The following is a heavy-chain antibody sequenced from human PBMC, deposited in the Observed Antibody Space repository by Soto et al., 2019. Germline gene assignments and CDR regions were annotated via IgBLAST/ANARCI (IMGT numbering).Heavy chain of an antibody. V-gene: IGHV1-69*05. CDR1: GGTFSSYA. CDR3: ARGGIVGATMGDY. D-gene: IGHD1-26*01. J-gene: IGHJ4*02. CDR2: IIPIFGTA. Sequence: QVQLVQSGAEVKKPGSSVKVSCKASGGTFSSYAISWVRQAPGQGLEWMGGIIPIFGTANYAQKFQGRVTXTXDAXTSTDYMELSSLRSEATAVYYCARGGIVGATMGDYWGQGTLVTVSS.